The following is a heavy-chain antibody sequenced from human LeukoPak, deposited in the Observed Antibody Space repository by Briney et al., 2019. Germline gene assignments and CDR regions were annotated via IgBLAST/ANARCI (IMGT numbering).Heavy chain of an antibody. D-gene: IGHD6-13*01. J-gene: IGHJ6*03. Sequence: SVKVSCKASGGTFSSYAISWVRQAPGQGLEWMGGIIPIFGTANYAQKFQGRVTITADESTSTAYMELSSLRSEDTAVYYCAMGAAAGARYYYYYMDVWGKGTTVTVSS. CDR2: IIPIFGTA. CDR3: AMGAAAGARYYYYYMDV. V-gene: IGHV1-69*13. CDR1: GGTFSSYA.